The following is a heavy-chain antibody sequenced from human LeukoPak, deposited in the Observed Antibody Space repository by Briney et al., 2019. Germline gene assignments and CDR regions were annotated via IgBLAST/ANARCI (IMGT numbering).Heavy chain of an antibody. CDR1: GGSISSSSYY. Sequence: SETLSLTCTVSGGSISSSSYYWGWIGQPPGKGLEWIGSIYYSGSTYYNPSLKSRVTISVDTSKNQFSLKLSSVIAADTAVYYCARNAYYYDSSGYYYMGYYFDYWGQGTLVTVSS. J-gene: IGHJ4*02. D-gene: IGHD3-22*01. CDR2: IYYSGST. V-gene: IGHV4-39*01. CDR3: ARNAYYYDSSGYYYMGYYFDY.